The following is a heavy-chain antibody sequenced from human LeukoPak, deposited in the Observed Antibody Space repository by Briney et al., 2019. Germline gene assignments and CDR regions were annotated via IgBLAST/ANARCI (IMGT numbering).Heavy chain of an antibody. Sequence: GGSLGLSCAASGFTLSSNWMHWVRQAPGKGLVWVSRINSDGSSTTYADSVKGRFTISRDNAKNTLYLQLNSLKAEDTAVYYCARGGPVHCRGGSCYSFDPWGQGTLVTVSS. CDR3: ARGGPVHCRGGSCYSFDP. CDR1: GFTLSSNW. D-gene: IGHD2-15*01. V-gene: IGHV3-74*01. CDR2: INSDGSST. J-gene: IGHJ5*02.